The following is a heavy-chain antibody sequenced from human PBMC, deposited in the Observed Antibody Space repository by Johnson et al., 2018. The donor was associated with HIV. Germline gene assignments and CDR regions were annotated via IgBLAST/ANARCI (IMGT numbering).Heavy chain of an antibody. CDR1: GFSFSNYG. D-gene: IGHD6-6*01. Sequence: QVQLVESGGGVVQPGRSLRLSCAASGFSFSNYGMHWVRQAPGKGLEWVVVISYDGSNKYYADSVKGRCTISRDNSKNTLYLQMSSLRAEDTAVYYCAKDPASIAARLYAFDIWGQGTMVTVSS. J-gene: IGHJ3*02. CDR2: ISYDGSNK. CDR3: AKDPASIAARLYAFDI. V-gene: IGHV3-30*18.